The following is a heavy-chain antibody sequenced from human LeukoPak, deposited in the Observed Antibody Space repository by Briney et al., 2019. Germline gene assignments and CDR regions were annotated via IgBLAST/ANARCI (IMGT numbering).Heavy chain of an antibody. Sequence: SVKVSCKASGGTFSSYAISWVRQAPGQGLEWMGGIIPIFGTANYAQKFQGRVTITADESTSTAYMELSSLRSEDTAVYYCARVGYCSGGSCYSSYYYGMDVWGQGTTVTVSS. V-gene: IGHV1-69*13. J-gene: IGHJ6*02. CDR3: ARVGYCSGGSCYSSYYYGMDV. CDR2: IIPIFGTA. D-gene: IGHD2-15*01. CDR1: GGTFSSYA.